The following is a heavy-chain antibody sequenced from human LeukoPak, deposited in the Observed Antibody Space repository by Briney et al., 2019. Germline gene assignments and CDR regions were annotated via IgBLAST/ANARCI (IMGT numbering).Heavy chain of an antibody. J-gene: IGHJ5*02. CDR1: GGSISSYY. CDR3: ARDSNPGNWFDP. D-gene: IGHD4-11*01. V-gene: IGHV4-59*01. CDR2: IYYSRST. Sequence: SETLSLTCTVPGGSISSYYWSWIRQPPGKGLEWIGYIYYSRSTNYNPSLKSRVTISVDTSKNQFSLKLSSVTAADTAVYYCARDSNPGNWFDPWGQGTLVTVSS.